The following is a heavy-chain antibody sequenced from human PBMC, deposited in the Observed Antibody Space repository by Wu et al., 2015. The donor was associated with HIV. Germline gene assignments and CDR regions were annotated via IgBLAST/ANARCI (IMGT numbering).Heavy chain of an antibody. CDR2: MNPNSGNT. J-gene: IGHJ6*02. Sequence: QVQLVQSGAEVKKPGASVKVSCKASGYTFTSYDINWVRQATGQGLEWMGWMNPNSGNTGYAQKFQGRVTMTRNTSISTAYMELSSLRSEDTAVYYCARYCSSTSCHGYYYGMDVWGQGTTVTRLL. D-gene: IGHD2-2*01. CDR1: GYTFTSYD. CDR3: ARYCSSTSCHGYYYGMDV. V-gene: IGHV1-8*01.